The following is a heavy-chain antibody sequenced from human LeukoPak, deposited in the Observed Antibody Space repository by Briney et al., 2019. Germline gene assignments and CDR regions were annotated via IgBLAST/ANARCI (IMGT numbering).Heavy chain of an antibody. CDR1: GGSISSYY. Sequence: KPSETLSLTCTVSGGSISSYYWSWIRQPPGKGLEWIGYIYYSGSTNYNPSLKSRVTISADTSKNQFSLKLSSVTAADTAVYYCAREYYGSGSYVIDYWGQGTLVTVFS. CDR2: IYYSGST. V-gene: IGHV4-59*01. D-gene: IGHD3-10*01. CDR3: AREYYGSGSYVIDY. J-gene: IGHJ4*02.